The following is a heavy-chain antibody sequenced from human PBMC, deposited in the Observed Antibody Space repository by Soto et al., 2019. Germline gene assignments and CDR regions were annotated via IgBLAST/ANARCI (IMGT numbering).Heavy chain of an antibody. CDR2: IIPIFGTA. D-gene: IGHD3-3*01. CDR1: RGTFSSNA. V-gene: IGHV1-69*13. J-gene: IGHJ6*02. CDR3: ARDEVLRFLEWLLSPYGMDV. Sequence: GASVKVSWDESRGTFSSNALSWVRQAPGQGLEWMGGIIPIFGTANYAQKFQGRVTITADESTSTAYMELRSLRSDDTAVYYCARDEVLRFLEWLLSPYGMDVWVQGTTVTVSS.